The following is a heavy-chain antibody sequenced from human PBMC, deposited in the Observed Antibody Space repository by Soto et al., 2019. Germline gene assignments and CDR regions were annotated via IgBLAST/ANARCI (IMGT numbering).Heavy chain of an antibody. V-gene: IGHV1-24*01. CDR2: LDPEDGET. D-gene: IGHD3-22*01. CDR3: ATGDSRSLLDH. CDR1: GDTLTELS. J-gene: IGHJ4*01. Sequence: ASVEVSCKISGDTLTELSMHWVRQPPGKVLEWMGVLDPEDGETIYAQNFQGRVAVTEDTSTHTAYMELSSFRYDDTAVYYCATGDSRSLLDHGCQGTLVTVSS.